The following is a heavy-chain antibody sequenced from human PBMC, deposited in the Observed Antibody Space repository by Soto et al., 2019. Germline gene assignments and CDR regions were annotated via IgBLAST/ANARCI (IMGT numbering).Heavy chain of an antibody. D-gene: IGHD6-19*01. CDR1: GGSLSSGDYY. CDR3: ARAQWSPEPHYFDY. Sequence: LSLTFTVSGGSLSSGDYYWSWIRQPPGKGLEWIGYIYYSGSTYYNPSLKSRVTISVDTSKNQFSLKLSSVTAADTAVYYCARAQWSPEPHYFDYWGQGTLVTVSS. J-gene: IGHJ4*02. V-gene: IGHV4-30-4*01. CDR2: IYYSGST.